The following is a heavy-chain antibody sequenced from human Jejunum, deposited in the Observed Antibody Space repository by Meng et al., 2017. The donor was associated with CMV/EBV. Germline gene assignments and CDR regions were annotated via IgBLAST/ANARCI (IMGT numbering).Heavy chain of an antibody. Sequence: SWFALTNFILCLVRQGPGKGLELVSVTYTGGSTFYSDSVKGRFTVSRDSFNNTLSLQMNSLRDEDTALYYCVRHMYNFGVVTAIENWGQGTQVTVSS. CDR1: WFALTNFI. J-gene: IGHJ4*02. CDR3: VRHMYNFGVVTAIEN. CDR2: TYTGGST. D-gene: IGHD2-21*02. V-gene: IGHV3-53*01.